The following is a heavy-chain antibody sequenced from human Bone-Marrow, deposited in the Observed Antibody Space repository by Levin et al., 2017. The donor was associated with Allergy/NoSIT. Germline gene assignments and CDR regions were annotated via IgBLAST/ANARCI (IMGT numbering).Heavy chain of an antibody. V-gene: IGHV4-61*01. CDR3: ARDLDYYYYMDV. CDR1: GASLNSGSNH. CDR2: FDYSGRT. J-gene: IGHJ6*03. Sequence: SQTLSLTCTVSGASLNSGSNHWSWIRQSPGKGLEWIGHFDYSGRTIYNPSLRSRVTISVDTSKNQFSLTVTSVTAADTAVYYCARDLDYYYYMDVWGKGTTVTVSS.